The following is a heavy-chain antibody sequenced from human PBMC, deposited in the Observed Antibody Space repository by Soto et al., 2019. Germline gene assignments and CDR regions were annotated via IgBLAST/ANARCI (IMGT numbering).Heavy chain of an antibody. V-gene: IGHV4-39*01. J-gene: IGHJ4*02. D-gene: IGHD2-2*01. CDR3: ARDASRSRVTKPFDY. CDR2: VFYTGFT. CDR1: GGSISGSYYY. Sequence: SETLSLTCAVSGGSISGSYYYWGWLRQSPGKGPEWIGSVFYTGFTSYNPSLESRVSVSVDTSKNQFSLKVSGVSAADAAVYYCARDASRSRVTKPFDYWGQGTLVTVSS.